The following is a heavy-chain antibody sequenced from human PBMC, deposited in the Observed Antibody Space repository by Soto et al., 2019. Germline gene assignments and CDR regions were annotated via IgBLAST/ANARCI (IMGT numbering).Heavy chain of an antibody. J-gene: IGHJ4*02. Sequence: SVKVSYNASGGTFSSYAISLLRHAPGQGLEWMGGIIPIFGTANYAQKFQGRVTITADESTSTAYMELSSMRSEDTAVYYCARGTNRGYCPDYWGQGTLVTVSS. V-gene: IGHV1-69*01. CDR3: ARGTNRGYCPDY. CDR1: GGTFSSYA. CDR2: IIPIFGTA. D-gene: IGHD3-22*01.